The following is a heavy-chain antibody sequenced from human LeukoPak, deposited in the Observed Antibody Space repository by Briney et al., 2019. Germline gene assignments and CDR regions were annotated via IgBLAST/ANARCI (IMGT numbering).Heavy chain of an antibody. CDR3: ARTWQWLVLSSGQTFDY. J-gene: IGHJ4*02. Sequence: ASVKVSCKASGYTFTSYGISWVRQAPGQGLEWMGWISAYNGNTNYAQKPQGRATMTTDTSTSTAYMELRSLRSDDTAVYYCARTWQWLVLSSGQTFDYWGQGTLVTVSS. V-gene: IGHV1-18*01. CDR2: ISAYNGNT. D-gene: IGHD6-19*01. CDR1: GYTFTSYG.